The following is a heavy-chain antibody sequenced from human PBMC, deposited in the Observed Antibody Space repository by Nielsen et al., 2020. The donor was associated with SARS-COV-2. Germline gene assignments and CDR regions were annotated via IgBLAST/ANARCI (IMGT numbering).Heavy chain of an antibody. CDR2: IIPIFGTA. CDR3: AREDSGYFPLGGDY. V-gene: IGHV1-69*06. J-gene: IGHJ4*02. CDR1: GGTFSSYA. Sequence: SVKVSCKASGGTFSSYAISWVRQAPGQGLEWMGGIIPIFGTANYAQKFQGRVTITADKSTSTAYMELNSLRAEDTAVYYCAREDSGYFPLGGDYWGQGTLVTVSS. D-gene: IGHD5-12*01.